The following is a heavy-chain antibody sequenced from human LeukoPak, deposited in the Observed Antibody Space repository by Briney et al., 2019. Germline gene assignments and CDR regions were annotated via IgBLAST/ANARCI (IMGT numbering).Heavy chain of an antibody. CDR2: MYYSGST. CDR1: GGSISSSSPY. J-gene: IGHJ5*02. D-gene: IGHD5-12*01. Sequence: SETLSLTCTVSGGSISSSSPYCGWIRQPPGNGLEWIGSMYYSGSTYYNPSLKSRVPISVDPSKCQFSLRRSSVTAADTAVYYCARRGSGYDDNWFDPWGQGTLVTVSS. V-gene: IGHV4-39*01. CDR3: ARRGSGYDDNWFDP.